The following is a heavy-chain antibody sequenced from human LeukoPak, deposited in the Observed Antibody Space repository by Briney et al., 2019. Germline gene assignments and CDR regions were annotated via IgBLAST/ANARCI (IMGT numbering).Heavy chain of an antibody. J-gene: IGHJ4*02. Sequence: ASVKVSCKASGYTFTSYGISWVRQAPGQGLEWMGWISAYNGNTNYAQKLQGRVTMTTDTSTSTAYMELRSLRSDDTAVYYCARGAGIVGATIPFDYWGQGTLVTVSS. D-gene: IGHD1-26*01. V-gene: IGHV1-18*01. CDR2: ISAYNGNT. CDR1: GYTFTSYG. CDR3: ARGAGIVGATIPFDY.